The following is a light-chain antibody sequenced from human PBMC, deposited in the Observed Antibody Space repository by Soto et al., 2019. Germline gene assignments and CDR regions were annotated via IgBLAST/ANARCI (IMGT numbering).Light chain of an antibody. CDR1: RDISVY. CDR2: DAS. Sequence: DIQMTQSPSSLSASVGDRVTITCQASRDISVYLNWYQQKPGTPPKLLIFDASNLQTGVPSRFSGSGSGTHFTFTISSLQPEDIATYYCQQHDNLPPYTFGQGTTLEIK. CDR3: QQHDNLPPYT. V-gene: IGKV1-33*01. J-gene: IGKJ2*01.